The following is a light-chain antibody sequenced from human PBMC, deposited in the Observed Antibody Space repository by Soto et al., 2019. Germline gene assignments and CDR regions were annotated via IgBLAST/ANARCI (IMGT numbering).Light chain of an antibody. CDR1: NIGIKS. Sequence: SYELTQPPSVSVAPGKTARITGVGSNIGIKSVHWYQQKPGQAPVLVIYYETDRPSGIPERFSGSNSGNTATLTISRVEAGDEADYYCQVWDGSSDHHVVFGGGPKLTVL. CDR2: YET. V-gene: IGLV3-21*04. CDR3: QVWDGSSDHHVV. J-gene: IGLJ2*01.